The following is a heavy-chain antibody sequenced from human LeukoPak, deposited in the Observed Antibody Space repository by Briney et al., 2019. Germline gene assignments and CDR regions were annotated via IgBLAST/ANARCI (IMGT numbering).Heavy chain of an antibody. CDR2: ISSSSSYI. J-gene: IGHJ4*02. V-gene: IGHV3-21*01. Sequence: PGGSLRLSCAASGFTFSSYSMNWVRQAPGKGLEWVSSISSSSSYIYYADSVKGRFTISRDNAKNTLYLQMHSLRAGDTAVYYCARGLAVTMADYWGQGNLVTVSS. D-gene: IGHD4-17*01. CDR3: ARGLAVTMADY. CDR1: GFTFSSYS.